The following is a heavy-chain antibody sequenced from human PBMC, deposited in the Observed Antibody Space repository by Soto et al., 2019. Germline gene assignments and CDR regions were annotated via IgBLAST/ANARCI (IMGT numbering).Heavy chain of an antibody. J-gene: IGHJ4*02. CDR3: ARWDDYADL. Sequence: EVQLLESGGGLVQPGGSLRLSCAASGFTFSYYSMAWVRHTPEKGLEWVSGMSLGDATTFYIDSVRGRFTVSRDSVKNTVDLKMNSLRAEDTALYYCARWDDYADLWGQGTLVTVSS. V-gene: IGHV3-23*01. CDR1: GFTFSYYS. D-gene: IGHD1-26*01. CDR2: MSLGDATT.